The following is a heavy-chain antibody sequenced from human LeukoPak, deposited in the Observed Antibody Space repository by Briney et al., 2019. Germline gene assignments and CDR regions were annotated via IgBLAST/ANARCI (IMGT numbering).Heavy chain of an antibody. CDR1: GFTFSSYS. D-gene: IGHD3-10*01. CDR2: ISSSSSYI. CDR3: GGSDSPGEGWPPDY. J-gene: IGHJ4*02. Sequence: GGSLRLSRAASGFTFSSYSMNWVRQAPGKGLEWVSSISSSSSYIYYADSVKGRFTISRDNAKNSLYLQMNSLRAEDTAVYYCGGSDSPGEGWPPDYWGQGTLVTVSS. V-gene: IGHV3-21*01.